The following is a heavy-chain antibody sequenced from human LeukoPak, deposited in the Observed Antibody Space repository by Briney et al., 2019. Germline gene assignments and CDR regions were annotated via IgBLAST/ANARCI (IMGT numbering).Heavy chain of an antibody. D-gene: IGHD1-26*01. V-gene: IGHV4-34*01. CDR3: ARQGSGNYLAPVNY. CDR1: GGSFSGYY. J-gene: IGHJ4*02. CDR2: INHSGST. Sequence: SKTLSLTCAVYGGSFSGYYWSWIRQPPGKGLEWIGEINHSGSTNYNPSLQSRVTISVDTSKNQFSLKLSSVTAADTAVYYCARQGSGNYLAPVNYWGQGTLVTVSS.